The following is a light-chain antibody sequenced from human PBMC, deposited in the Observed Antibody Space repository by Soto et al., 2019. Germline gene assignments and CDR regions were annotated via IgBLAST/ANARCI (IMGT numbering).Light chain of an antibody. Sequence: TQSPSSLSASVGDTATITCQASQDISHYLNWYQQKPGKAPRLLIYDASSLLSGVPSRFSGSGSGTDFTLTISSLQPEDFATYYCQQANSFPLTFGGGTKVDIK. J-gene: IGKJ4*01. CDR3: QQANSFPLT. CDR2: DAS. CDR1: QDISHY. V-gene: IGKV1-12*01.